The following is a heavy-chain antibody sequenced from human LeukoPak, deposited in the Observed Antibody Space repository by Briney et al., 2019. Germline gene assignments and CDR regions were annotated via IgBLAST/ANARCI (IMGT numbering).Heavy chain of an antibody. Sequence: GGSLRLSCEASGFTFSTFTMSWVRQAPGKGLEWVSGISGSGDKTYYADSVKGRFTISRDNFKNTLYLQMHSLRDEDTAVYFCANRAYYDSSNPYYPYYFDYWGQGTLVTVSS. CDR3: ANRAYYDSSNPYYPYYFDY. D-gene: IGHD3-22*01. V-gene: IGHV3-23*01. J-gene: IGHJ4*02. CDR2: ISGSGDKT. CDR1: GFTFSTFT.